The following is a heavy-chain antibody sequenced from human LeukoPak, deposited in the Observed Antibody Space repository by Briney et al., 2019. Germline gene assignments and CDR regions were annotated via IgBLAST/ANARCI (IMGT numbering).Heavy chain of an antibody. J-gene: IGHJ4*02. D-gene: IGHD6-19*01. CDR2: ISDEGSNK. CDR3: AREGDGWSPPLDY. V-gene: IGHV3-30*03. Sequence: GRSLRLSCAASGVTFSSYGMHWVRQAPGKGLEWVAVISDEGSNKYYADSVKGRFTTSRDNSKTSLYLPMNSLRAEDTAVYYCAREGDGWSPPLDYWGQGTLVTVSS. CDR1: GVTFSSYG.